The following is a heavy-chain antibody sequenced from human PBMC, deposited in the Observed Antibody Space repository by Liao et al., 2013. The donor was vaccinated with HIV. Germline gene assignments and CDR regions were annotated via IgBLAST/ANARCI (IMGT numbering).Heavy chain of an antibody. Sequence: QVQLQESGPGLVKPSQTLSLNCSVSGGSVNSGSYFWNWVRQPPGKGLEWLGYIYYSGTTLYNPSLKSRLSISIDTSRNQFSVRLSSLTAADTALYYCARGPRGYSGYVFDYWGQGTLVTVSS. CDR2: IYYSGTT. J-gene: IGHJ4*02. CDR1: GGSVNSGSYF. V-gene: IGHV4-30-4*08. D-gene: IGHD5-12*01. CDR3: ARGPRGYSGYVFDY.